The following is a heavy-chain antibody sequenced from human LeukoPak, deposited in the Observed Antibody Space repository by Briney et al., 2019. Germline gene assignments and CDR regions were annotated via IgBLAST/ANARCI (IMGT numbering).Heavy chain of an antibody. J-gene: IGHJ3*02. Sequence: GASVKVSCKASGYTFTGYYMHWVRQAPGQGLEWMGWINPNSGGTNYAQKFQGRVTITRNTSISTAYMELSSLRSEDTAVYYCATARLGATDAFDIWGQGTMVTVSS. D-gene: IGHD1-26*01. V-gene: IGHV1-2*02. CDR2: INPNSGGT. CDR1: GYTFTGYY. CDR3: ATARLGATDAFDI.